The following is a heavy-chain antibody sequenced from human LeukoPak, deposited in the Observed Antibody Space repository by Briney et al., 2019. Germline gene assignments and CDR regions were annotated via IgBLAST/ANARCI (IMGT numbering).Heavy chain of an antibody. D-gene: IGHD6-13*01. Sequence: QTGGSLRLSRAASGFNFNSYALSWVRQAPGKGLEWGSSLSGSRGTTYYADSVKGRFTISKDNSKNTLYLQMNSLRAEDTAVYYCAKDLGAAAASTPYYFDYWGQGTLVTVSS. CDR2: LSGSRGTT. J-gene: IGHJ4*02. CDR3: AKDLGAAAASTPYYFDY. V-gene: IGHV3-23*01. CDR1: GFNFNSYA.